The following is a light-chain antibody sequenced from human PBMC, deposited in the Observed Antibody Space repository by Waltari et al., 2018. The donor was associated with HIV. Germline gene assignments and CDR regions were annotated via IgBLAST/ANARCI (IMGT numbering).Light chain of an antibody. CDR3: ALWTDTLTGWV. CDR2: RTT. J-gene: IGLJ3*02. Sequence: QLVLTQPHSASGTPGQRVTIPCSGATPNIAVDSVPWYHHVPGTAPRLLIYRTTQRPSGVPDRFSGSISGTSASLAISGLHYEDDGDYYCALWTDTLTGWVFGGGTKVTVL. V-gene: IGLV1-44*01. CDR1: TPNIAVDS.